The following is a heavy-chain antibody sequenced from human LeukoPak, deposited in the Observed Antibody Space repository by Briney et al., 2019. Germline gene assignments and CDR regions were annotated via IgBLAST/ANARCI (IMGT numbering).Heavy chain of an antibody. V-gene: IGHV4-34*01. D-gene: IGHD3-3*01. Sequence: SETLSLTXAVYGGSFSGYYWSWIRQPPGKGLEWIGEINHSGSTNYNPSLKSRATISVDTSKNQFSLKLSSVTAADTAVYYCARVRLDFWSGYYSFLDYWGQGTLVTVSS. CDR3: ARVRLDFWSGYYSFLDY. CDR1: GGSFSGYY. J-gene: IGHJ4*02. CDR2: INHSGST.